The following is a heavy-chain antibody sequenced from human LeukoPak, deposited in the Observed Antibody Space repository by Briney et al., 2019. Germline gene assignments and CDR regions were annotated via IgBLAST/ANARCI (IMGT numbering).Heavy chain of an antibody. Sequence: GESLKISCKGSGYSFTTYWISWVRQMPGKGLEWMGRIDPSDSYTNYSPSFQGHVTISADKSISTAYLQWSSLKASDTAMYYCARGPAGSFDYWGQGTLVTVSS. V-gene: IGHV5-10-1*01. D-gene: IGHD6-19*01. CDR3: ARGPAGSFDY. CDR2: IDPSDSYT. J-gene: IGHJ4*02. CDR1: GYSFTTYW.